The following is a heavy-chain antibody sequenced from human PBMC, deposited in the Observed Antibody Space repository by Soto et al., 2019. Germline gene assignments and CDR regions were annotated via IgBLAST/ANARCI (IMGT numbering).Heavy chain of an antibody. V-gene: IGHV4-39*01. CDR3: TRHEGGAAADRPLDY. Sequence: QLRLQESGPGLVKPSETLSLTCSVSGASIRSTSYYWGWIRQPPGKGLEWIGSIYYSGSTPYSPPLKSRIVISIDTSTHQFPLKLTSVTAADTAVYYCTRHEGGAAADRPLDYWGQGTLVTASS. J-gene: IGHJ4*02. CDR2: IYYSGST. CDR1: GASIRSTSYY. D-gene: IGHD6-13*01.